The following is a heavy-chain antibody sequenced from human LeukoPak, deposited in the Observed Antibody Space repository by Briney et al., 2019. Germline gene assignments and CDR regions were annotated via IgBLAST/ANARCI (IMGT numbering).Heavy chain of an antibody. CDR3: ARDLRSSGCYGQADY. D-gene: IGHD6-19*01. CDR2: IYTSGST. V-gene: IGHV4-61*02. J-gene: IGHJ4*02. Sequence: SETLSLTCTVSGGSISSGSYYWSWSRQPAGKGLEWSGRIYTSGSTNYHPSLKSRVTISVDTSKKQFSLKLSSVTAADTAVYYCARDLRSSGCYGQADYWGQGTLVTVSS. CDR1: GGSISSGSYY.